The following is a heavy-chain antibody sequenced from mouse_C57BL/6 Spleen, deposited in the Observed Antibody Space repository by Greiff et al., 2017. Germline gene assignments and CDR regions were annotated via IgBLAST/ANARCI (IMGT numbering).Heavy chain of an antibody. J-gene: IGHJ4*01. Sequence: QVQLQQSGAELVRPGTSVKMSCKASGYAFTNYLIEWVKQRPGQGLEWIGVINPGSGGTNYNEKFKGKATLTADKSSSTAYMQLSSLTSEDSAVYFCARGDYYGSDYAMDYWGQGTSVTVSS. V-gene: IGHV1-54*01. CDR1: GYAFTNYL. CDR2: INPGSGGT. D-gene: IGHD1-1*01. CDR3: ARGDYYGSDYAMDY.